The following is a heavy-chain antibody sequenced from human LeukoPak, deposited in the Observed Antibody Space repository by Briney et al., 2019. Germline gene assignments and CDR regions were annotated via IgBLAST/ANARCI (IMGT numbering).Heavy chain of an antibody. CDR2: IITIVGTT. Sequence: EASVKVSCKASGGTFSSYAFSWVRQAPGQGLEWMGGIITIVGTTNYAQMFQGRVTITADESTSTAYMELSSLRSEDTAVYYCARGGYYYDSSGYSHLPDYWGQGTLVTVSS. CDR1: GGTFSSYA. V-gene: IGHV1-69*13. D-gene: IGHD3-22*01. J-gene: IGHJ4*02. CDR3: ARGGYYYDSSGYSHLPDY.